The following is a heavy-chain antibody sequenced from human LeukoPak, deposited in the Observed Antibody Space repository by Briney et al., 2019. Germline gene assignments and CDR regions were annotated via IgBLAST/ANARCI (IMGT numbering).Heavy chain of an antibody. CDR3: ARVGSAVWLDP. D-gene: IGHD3-10*01. J-gene: IGHJ5*02. CDR1: GRSVNSGRYY. CDR2: IYYSGST. V-gene: IGHV4-61*01. Sequence: SDTVSPTCTVSGRSVNSGRYYCSWSRQPPAKVAEWIGYIYYSGSTNYNPSLTSRVTISVAPSTNLFSLQLRSVTAEDTAVYYCARVGSAVWLDPWGQGTLVTVHS.